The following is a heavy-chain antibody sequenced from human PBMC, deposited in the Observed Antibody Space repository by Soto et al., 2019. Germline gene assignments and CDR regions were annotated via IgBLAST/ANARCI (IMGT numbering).Heavy chain of an antibody. CDR1: GGSISSGDYY. D-gene: IGHD3-16*01. J-gene: IGHJ6*02. CDR3: ARNVLSKVPYYYYYGMDV. CDR2: IYYSGST. V-gene: IGHV4-30-4*01. Sequence: SETLSLTCTVSGGSISSGDYYWSWILQPPGKGLEWIGYIYYSGSTYYNPSLKSRVTISVDTSKNQFSLKLSSVTAADTAVYYCARNVLSKVPYYYYYGMDVWGQGTTVTVSS.